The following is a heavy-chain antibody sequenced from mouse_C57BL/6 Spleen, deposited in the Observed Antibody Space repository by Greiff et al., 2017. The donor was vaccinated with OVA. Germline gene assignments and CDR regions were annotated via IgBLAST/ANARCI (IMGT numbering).Heavy chain of an antibody. CDR3: TRDRRFYDLGAMDY. V-gene: IGHV5-9-1*02. CDR2: ISSGGDYI. CDR1: GFTFSSYA. D-gene: IGHD2-12*01. Sequence: EVKLMESGEGLVKPGGSLKLSCAASGFTFSSYAMSWVRQTPEKRLEWVAYISSGGDYIYYADTVKGRFTIPSDNARNTLYLQLSDLKSEDTAMYYCTRDRRFYDLGAMDYWGQGTSVTVSS. J-gene: IGHJ4*01.